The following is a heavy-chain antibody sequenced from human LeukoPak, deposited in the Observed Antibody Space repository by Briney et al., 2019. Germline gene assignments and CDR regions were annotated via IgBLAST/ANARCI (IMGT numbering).Heavy chain of an antibody. D-gene: IGHD6-13*01. CDR2: IFHSGST. CDR3: VRGGGTWFFDI. CDR1: GYSISSGYY. V-gene: IGHV4-38-2*02. Sequence: SETLSLTCTVSGYSISSGYYWGWIRQPPGKGLEWIGSIFHSGSTYYNPSLKSRVTISVDTSKDQFSLKLSSVTAADTALYYCVRGGGTWFFDIWGQGTMVTVSS. J-gene: IGHJ3*02.